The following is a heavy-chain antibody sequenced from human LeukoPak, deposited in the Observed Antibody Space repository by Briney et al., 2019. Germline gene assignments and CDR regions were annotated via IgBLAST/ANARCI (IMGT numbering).Heavy chain of an antibody. J-gene: IGHJ4*02. D-gene: IGHD3-10*01. CDR1: GYSFTSYW. CDR3: ARLEGITMVRGVIPRTHFDY. CDR2: IYPGDSDT. V-gene: IGHV5-51*01. Sequence: GEPLKISCKGSGYSFTSYWIGWVRQMPGKGLEWMGIIYPGDSDTRYSPSFQGQVTISADKSISTAYLQWSSLKASDTAMYYCARLEGITMVRGVIPRTHFDYWGQGTLVTVSS.